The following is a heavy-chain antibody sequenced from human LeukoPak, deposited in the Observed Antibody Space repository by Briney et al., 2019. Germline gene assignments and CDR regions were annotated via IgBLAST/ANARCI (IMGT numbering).Heavy chain of an antibody. J-gene: IGHJ4*02. V-gene: IGHV3-21*04. CDR2: IDTTSNYI. D-gene: IGHD3-22*01. CDR1: GFTLSGYA. Sequence: PGGSLRLSCAASGFTLSGYAMHWVRQAPGKGLEWVSSIDTTSNYIYYADSVKGRFTISRDNPKNSLYLQMNSLRAEDTAMYYCTRDTDDSSSYGHYWGQGTLVTVSS. CDR3: TRDTDDSSSYGHY.